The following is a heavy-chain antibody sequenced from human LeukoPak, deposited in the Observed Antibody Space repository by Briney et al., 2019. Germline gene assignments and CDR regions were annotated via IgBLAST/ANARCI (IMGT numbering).Heavy chain of an antibody. V-gene: IGHV3-66*04. CDR3: ARQIYCTNGVCYRKYYFDY. Sequence: GGGLRLSCAASGFTVSSNYMSWVRQAPGKGLEWVSIIYSDDNTYYADSVKGRFTISRDNSKNTLYLQLNSLRVEDTAVYYCARQIYCTNGVCYRKYYFDYWGQGTLVTVSS. D-gene: IGHD2-8*01. J-gene: IGHJ4*02. CDR1: GFTVSSNY. CDR2: IYSDDNT.